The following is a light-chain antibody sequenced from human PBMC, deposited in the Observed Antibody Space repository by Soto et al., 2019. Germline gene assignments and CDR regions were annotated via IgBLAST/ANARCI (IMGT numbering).Light chain of an antibody. V-gene: IGLV2-23*02. CDR1: SSDVGSYIL. J-gene: IGLJ1*01. Sequence: QSALTQPASVSGSPGQSITISCTGTSSDVGSYILVSWYQQHPGKAPKLMIYEVSKRPSGDSNRFSGSKSGNTASLTITGLQAEDEADYYFCSYAGSSTVVFGTGTK. CDR2: EVS. CDR3: CSYAGSSTVV.